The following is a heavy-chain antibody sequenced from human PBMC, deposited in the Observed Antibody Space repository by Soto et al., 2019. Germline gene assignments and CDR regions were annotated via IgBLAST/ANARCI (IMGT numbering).Heavy chain of an antibody. V-gene: IGHV3-74*01. CDR3: ARVLSTSYDFWSGPNYYYGMDV. CDR2: INSDGSST. CDR1: GFTFSSYW. D-gene: IGHD3-3*01. Sequence: GGSLRLSWAASGFTFSSYWMHWVRQAPGKGLVWVSRINSDGSSTSYADSVKGRFTISRDNAKNTLYLQMNSLRAEDTAVYYCARVLSTSYDFWSGPNYYYGMDVWGQGTTVTV. J-gene: IGHJ6*02.